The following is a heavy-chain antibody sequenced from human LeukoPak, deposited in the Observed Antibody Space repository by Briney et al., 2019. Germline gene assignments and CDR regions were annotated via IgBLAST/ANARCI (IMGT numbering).Heavy chain of an antibody. J-gene: IGHJ4*02. Sequence: GASVKVSCKASGYTFTGYYMHWVRQAPGQGLEWMGWINPNSGGTNYAQKFQGRVTMTRDTSISTAYMELSRLRSDDTAVYYCAARRWAVADSIDYWGQGTLVTVSS. D-gene: IGHD6-19*01. CDR2: INPNSGGT. V-gene: IGHV1-2*02. CDR3: AARRWAVADSIDY. CDR1: GYTFTGYY.